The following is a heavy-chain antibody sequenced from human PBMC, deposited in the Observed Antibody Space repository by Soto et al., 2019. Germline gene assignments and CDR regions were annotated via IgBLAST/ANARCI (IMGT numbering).Heavy chain of an antibody. J-gene: IGHJ4*02. D-gene: IGHD2-2*01. CDR2: ISYDGSNK. CDR1: GFTFSSYA. CDR3: ARERGSSVSYFDY. V-gene: IGHV3-30-3*01. Sequence: QVQLVESGGGVVQPGRSLRLSCAASGFTFSSYAMHWVRQAPGKGLEWVAVISYDGSNKYYADSVKGRFTISRDNSKNTLYLQMNSLRAEDTAVYYCARERGSSVSYFDYWGQGTLVTVSS.